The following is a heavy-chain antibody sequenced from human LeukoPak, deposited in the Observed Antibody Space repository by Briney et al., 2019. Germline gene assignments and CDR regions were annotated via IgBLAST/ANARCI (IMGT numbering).Heavy chain of an antibody. CDR1: GFTFSSYG. V-gene: IGHV3-30*18. CDR2: ISYDGSNK. CDR3: AKDLGGYSGYGIFQQ. J-gene: IGHJ1*01. D-gene: IGHD5-12*01. Sequence: GGSLRLSCAAPGFTFSSYGMHWVRQAPGKGLEWVAVISYDGSNKYYADSVKGRFTISRDNSKNTLYLQMNSLRAEDTAVYYCAKDLGGYSGYGIFQQWGEGTLVTVSS.